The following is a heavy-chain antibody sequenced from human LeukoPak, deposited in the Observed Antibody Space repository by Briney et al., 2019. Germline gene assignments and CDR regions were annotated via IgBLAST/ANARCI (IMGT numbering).Heavy chain of an antibody. D-gene: IGHD5-18*01. CDR3: ARAGGRGFGYGRLDS. V-gene: IGHV4-31*03. Sequence: PSETLSLTCTVSGGSISSGGYYWSWIRQHPGKGLEWIGYNYYSGNTYYNPSLKSRVIISVDTSENQFSLKLNSVTAADTAVYYCARAGGRGFGYGRLDSWGQGTLVTVSS. CDR1: GGSISSGGYY. CDR2: NYYSGNT. J-gene: IGHJ4*02.